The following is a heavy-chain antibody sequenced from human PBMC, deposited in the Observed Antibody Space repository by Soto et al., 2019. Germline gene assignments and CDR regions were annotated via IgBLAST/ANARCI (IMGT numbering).Heavy chain of an antibody. CDR3: ARDRENDFWSGYYTSYYYYYMDV. CDR2: ISAYNGNT. V-gene: IGHV1-18*01. D-gene: IGHD3-3*01. J-gene: IGHJ6*03. Sequence: QVQLVQSGAEVKKPGASVKVSCKASGYTFTSYGISWVRQAPGQGLEWMGWISAYNGNTNYAQKLQGRVTMTTDTSTSTAYMEMRSLRSDDTAVYYCARDRENDFWSGYYTSYYYYYMDVWGKGTTVTVSS. CDR1: GYTFTSYG.